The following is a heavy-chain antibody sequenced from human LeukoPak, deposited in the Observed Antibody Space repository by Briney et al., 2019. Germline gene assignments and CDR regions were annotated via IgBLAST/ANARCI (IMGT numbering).Heavy chain of an antibody. V-gene: IGHV3-30*02. CDR3: AKDPHLGYCSSTSCYGVAFHI. CDR1: GFTFSGSG. Sequence: PGGSLRLSCAASGFTFSGSGMHWVRQAPGKGLEWVAFIRYDGSDKYYADSVKGRFTISRDNSKNTLYLQMNSLRAEDTAVYYCAKDPHLGYCSSTSCYGVAFHIGGQGTMVTVSS. J-gene: IGHJ3*02. D-gene: IGHD2-2*01. CDR2: IRYDGSDK.